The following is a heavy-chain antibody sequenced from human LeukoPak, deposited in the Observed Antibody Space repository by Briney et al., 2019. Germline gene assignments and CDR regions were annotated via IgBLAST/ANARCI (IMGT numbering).Heavy chain of an antibody. CDR2: ISGNGGST. Sequence: GGSLRLSCAASGFTFNSYAMTWVRQAPGKGLEWVSSISGNGGSTYYTESVKGRFTISRDNSKNTLYLQMNSLRAEDTAAYYCAKDLRVIVVTYYMDVWGKGTTVTVSS. V-gene: IGHV3-23*01. J-gene: IGHJ6*03. CDR1: GFTFNSYA. CDR3: AKDLRVIVVTYYMDV. D-gene: IGHD2-2*01.